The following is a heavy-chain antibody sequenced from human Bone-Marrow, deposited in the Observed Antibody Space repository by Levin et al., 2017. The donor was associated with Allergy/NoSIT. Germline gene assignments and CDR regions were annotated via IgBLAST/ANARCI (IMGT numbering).Heavy chain of an antibody. CDR3: AKVLGLRRYDWLFYFDH. D-gene: IGHD1-20*01. CDR2: ISYHGRNT. V-gene: IGHV3-30*18. Sequence: GGSLRLSCAASGFTLSDYDIHWVRQAPGKGLEWLAVISYHGRNTYYADSVKGRFTVSRDTSKNTVFLQMSSLREDDTAVYYCAKVLGLRRYDWLFYFDHWGQGVLLTVSS. CDR1: GFTLSDYD. J-gene: IGHJ4*02.